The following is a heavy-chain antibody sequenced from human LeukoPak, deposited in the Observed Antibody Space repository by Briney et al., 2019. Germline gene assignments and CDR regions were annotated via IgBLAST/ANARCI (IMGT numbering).Heavy chain of an antibody. CDR3: TTDGAYSGGLARDY. CDR1: GFTFSNAW. CDR2: IKSKTDGGTT. D-gene: IGHD1-26*01. J-gene: IGHJ4*02. V-gene: IGHV3-15*01. Sequence: GGSLRLSCAASGFTFSNAWMSWVRQAPGKGLEWVGRIKSKTDGGTTDYAAPVKGRFTISRDDSKNTLYLQMNSLKTEDTAVYYCTTDGAYSGGLARDYWGQGTLVTVSS.